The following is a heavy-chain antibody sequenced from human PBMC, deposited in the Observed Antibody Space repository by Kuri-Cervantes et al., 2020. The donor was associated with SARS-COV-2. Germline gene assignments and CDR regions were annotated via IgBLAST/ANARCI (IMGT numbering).Heavy chain of an antibody. J-gene: IGHJ4*02. CDR3: ASAVAVGATAFDY. V-gene: IGHV1-69*06. Sequence: SVKVSCKASGGTFSSYAISWVRQAPGQGLEWMGGIIPIFGTADYAQKFQGRVTITADKSTSTAYMELSSLRSEDTAVYYCASAVAVGATAFDYWGQGTLVTVSS. D-gene: IGHD1-26*01. CDR2: IIPIFGTA. CDR1: GGTFSSYA.